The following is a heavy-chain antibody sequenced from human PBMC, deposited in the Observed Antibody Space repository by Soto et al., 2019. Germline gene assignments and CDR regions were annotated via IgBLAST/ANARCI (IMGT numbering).Heavy chain of an antibody. CDR2: ISGSGGST. CDR3: ASINAVAGSSWFDP. D-gene: IGHD6-19*01. J-gene: IGHJ5*02. Sequence: GGSLRLSCAASGFTFSSYAMSWVRQAPGKGLEWVSAISGSGGSTYYADSVKGRFTISRDNSKNTLYLQMNSLRAADTAVYYCASINAVAGSSWFDPWGQGTLVTVSS. V-gene: IGHV3-23*01. CDR1: GFTFSSYA.